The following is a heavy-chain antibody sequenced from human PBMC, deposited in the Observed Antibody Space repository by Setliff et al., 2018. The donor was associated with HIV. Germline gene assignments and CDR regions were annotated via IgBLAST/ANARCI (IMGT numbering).Heavy chain of an antibody. CDR3: ATDVGATNRFDY. CDR1: GDSISRHN. D-gene: IGHD1-26*01. J-gene: IGHJ4*02. CDR2: IFTSGTI. V-gene: IGHV4-4*07. Sequence: SETLSLTCSVSGDSISRHNWSWIRRPAGKGLEWIGCIFTSGTINTNLSLRSRVTMSVDTSKNRIYLKMNSVTAADTAVYYCATDVGATNRFDYWGQGILVTVSS.